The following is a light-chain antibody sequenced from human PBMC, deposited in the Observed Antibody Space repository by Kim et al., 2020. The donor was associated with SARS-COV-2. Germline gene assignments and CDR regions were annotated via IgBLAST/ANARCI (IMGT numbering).Light chain of an antibody. Sequence: HSVTFSCSGSSSNIGSNYVYWYQQLRGTAPKLLIYSNNQRPAGVPDRFSGSKSGTSASLAISGLRSEDEADYYCAAWDDSLSGWVFGGGTQLTVL. CDR3: AAWDDSLSGWV. V-gene: IGLV1-47*02. CDR2: SNN. CDR1: SSNIGSNY. J-gene: IGLJ3*02.